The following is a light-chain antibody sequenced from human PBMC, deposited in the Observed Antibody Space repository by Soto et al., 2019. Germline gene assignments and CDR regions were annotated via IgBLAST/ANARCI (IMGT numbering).Light chain of an antibody. Sequence: DIQMTQSPSSLSASVGDRVTITCRASQGISNYLAWYQQKPGKVPKLLIYAATTLQSVVPSRFSGSGSGTDFTLTISSLQPEDVATYYCQKYTSAPITFGQGTRLEIK. CDR1: QGISNY. V-gene: IGKV1-27*01. CDR2: AAT. J-gene: IGKJ5*01. CDR3: QKYTSAPIT.